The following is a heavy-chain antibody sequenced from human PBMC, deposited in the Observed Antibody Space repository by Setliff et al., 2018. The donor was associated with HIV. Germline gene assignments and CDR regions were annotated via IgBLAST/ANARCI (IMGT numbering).Heavy chain of an antibody. Sequence: PGGSLRLSCAASGFTFSNFAINWVRQAPGKGLEWVSTISGRGTNTYYADSVKGRFTISRDNSKNTLSLQLNSLTAEDSAVYYCAKAGGGILYFYCTDVWGKGTTVTVSS. CDR1: GFTFSNFA. V-gene: IGHV3-23*01. D-gene: IGHD2-15*01. CDR2: ISGRGTNT. J-gene: IGHJ6*03. CDR3: AKAGGGILYFYCTDV.